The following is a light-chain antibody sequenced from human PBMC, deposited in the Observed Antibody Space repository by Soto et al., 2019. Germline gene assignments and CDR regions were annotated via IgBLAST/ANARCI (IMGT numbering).Light chain of an antibody. CDR1: QDISNY. V-gene: IGKV1-33*01. CDR3: QQYDNLPIT. CDR2: DAS. J-gene: IGKJ5*01. Sequence: DIQMTQSPSSLSASVGDRVTITCQASQDISNYLNWYQQKPGKAPKLLIYDASNLETGVPSRFSGSGSGTDLTFTISSLQPEAIATYYCQQYDNLPITFGQGTRLEIK.